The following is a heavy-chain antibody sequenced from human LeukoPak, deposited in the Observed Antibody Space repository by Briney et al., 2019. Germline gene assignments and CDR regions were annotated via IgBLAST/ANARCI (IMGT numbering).Heavy chain of an antibody. V-gene: IGHV3-74*01. CDR1: GFTFSGAW. CDR2: INDDGSST. D-gene: IGHD2-2*01. J-gene: IGHJ4*02. CDR3: ARVSGPGMNEYYHL. Sequence: GSLRLSCAASGFTFSGAWMHWVRQAPGKGLMWVSRINDDGSSTRHADSVKGRFTISRDNAKNTLYLQMNSLRAEDTAVYYRARVSGPGMNEYYHLWGQGTLVTVSS.